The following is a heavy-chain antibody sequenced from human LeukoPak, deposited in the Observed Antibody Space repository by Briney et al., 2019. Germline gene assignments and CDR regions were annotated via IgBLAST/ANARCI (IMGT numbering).Heavy chain of an antibody. J-gene: IGHJ4*02. V-gene: IGHV1-69*05. CDR3: AAYSSSYTRDDY. D-gene: IGHD6-13*01. CDR1: GGTFSSYA. Sequence: GASVKVSCKASGGTFSSYAISWVRQAPGQGHGWMGGIIPIFGTANYAQKFQGRVTITTDESTSTAYMELSSLRSEDTAVYYCAAYSSSYTRDDYWGQGTLVTVSS. CDR2: IIPIFGTA.